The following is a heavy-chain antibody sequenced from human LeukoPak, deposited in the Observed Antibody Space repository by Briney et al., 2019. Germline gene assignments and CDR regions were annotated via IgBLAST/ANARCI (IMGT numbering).Heavy chain of an antibody. J-gene: IGHJ5*02. CDR3: ARVGPAADRGNNWFDP. CDR1: GGSFSSYY. CDR2: INYSGST. Sequence: PSETLSLTCTVSGGSFSSYYWTWIRQPPGKGLQWIGYINYSGSTKYNPSLKSRVTISVDTSKNQFSLELSSVTAADTAVYYCARVGPAADRGNNWFDPWGQGTLVTVSS. V-gene: IGHV4-59*01. D-gene: IGHD2-2*01.